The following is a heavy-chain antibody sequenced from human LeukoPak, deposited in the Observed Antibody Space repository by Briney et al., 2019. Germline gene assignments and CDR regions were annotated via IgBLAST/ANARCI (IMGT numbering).Heavy chain of an antibody. J-gene: IGHJ4*02. CDR1: GGSISSDDYY. CDR2: IYYSGST. CDR3: AREDFYYFDSSGYYLY. D-gene: IGHD3-22*01. V-gene: IGHV4-30-4*01. Sequence: SETLSLTCTVSGGSISSDDYYWSWIRQPPGKGLEWIGYIYYSGSTYYNPSLKSRVAMSVDTSKNQFSLKLSSVTVADSAVYYCAREDFYYFDSSGYYLYWGQGTLATVSS.